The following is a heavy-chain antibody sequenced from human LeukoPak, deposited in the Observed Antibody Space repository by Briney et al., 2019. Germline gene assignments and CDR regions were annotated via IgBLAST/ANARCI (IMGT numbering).Heavy chain of an antibody. V-gene: IGHV1-69*01. CDR1: GGTFSSYA. CDR2: IIPIFGTA. D-gene: IGHD3-22*01. J-gene: IGHJ4*02. Sequence: ASVKLSYKASGGTFSSYAISWVRQAPGQGLEWMGGIIPIFGTANYAQKFQGRVTITADESTSTAYMELSSLRSEDTAVYYCASYDSSGPDYWGQGTLVTVSS. CDR3: ASYDSSGPDY.